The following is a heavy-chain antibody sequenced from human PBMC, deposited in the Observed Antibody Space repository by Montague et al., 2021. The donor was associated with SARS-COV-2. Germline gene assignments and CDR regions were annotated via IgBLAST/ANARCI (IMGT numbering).Heavy chain of an antibody. V-gene: IGHV4-59*01. CDR3: ARGSGWMGNAFDI. Sequence: SETLSLTCTVSGGSISSYYWSWIRQPPGKGLEWIGYIYYSGSTNYNLSLKSRLTISVDTSKNQFSLKLSSVTAADTAVYYCARGSGWMGNAFDIWGQGTMVTVSS. CDR2: IYYSGST. J-gene: IGHJ3*02. D-gene: IGHD6-19*01. CDR1: GGSISSYY.